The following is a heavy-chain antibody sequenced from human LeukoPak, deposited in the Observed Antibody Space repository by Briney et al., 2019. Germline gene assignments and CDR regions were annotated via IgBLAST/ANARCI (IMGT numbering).Heavy chain of an antibody. CDR3: ARHLVTDVVVVPAAYWFDP. CDR2: IYYSGST. CDR1: GGSISSTTYY. V-gene: IGHV4-39*01. J-gene: IGHJ5*02. D-gene: IGHD2-2*01. Sequence: SETLSLTCTVSGGSISSTTYYWGWIRQPPGKGLEWIGSIYYSGSTYYNPSLKSRVAISVDTSKNQFSLKVSSVSAADTAPYYCARHLVTDVVVVPAAYWFDPWGQGTLVTVSS.